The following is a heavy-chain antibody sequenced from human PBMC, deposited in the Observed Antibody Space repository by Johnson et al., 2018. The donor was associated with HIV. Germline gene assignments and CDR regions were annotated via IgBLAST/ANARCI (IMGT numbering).Heavy chain of an antibody. CDR3: ARDDGGGGDAFDI. Sequence: VQLVESGGGLVQPGRSLRLSCAASGFTFDDYAMHWVRQAPGKGLEWVSGISWNSGSIGYADSVTGRFTISRDNSKNTLYLQMNSLRVADTAVYYCARDDGGGGDAFDIWGQGTMVTVSS. D-gene: IGHD2-15*01. V-gene: IGHV3-9*01. CDR1: GFTFDDYA. J-gene: IGHJ3*02. CDR2: ISWNSGSI.